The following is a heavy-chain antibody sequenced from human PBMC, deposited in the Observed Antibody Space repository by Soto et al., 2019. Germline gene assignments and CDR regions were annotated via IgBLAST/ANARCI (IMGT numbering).Heavy chain of an antibody. CDR3: ARGLGYCSTTTCSEDWFDP. J-gene: IGHJ5*02. CDR2: IFRSGSS. Sequence: PSETLSLTCTVSGDSISSGDNSWSRIRQPPGQGLEWIGYIFRSGSSFSNPSLRSRVTLSVDTSKNQFSLSLSTVTAADTALYYCARGLGYCSTTTCSEDWFDPWGPGTLVTVSS. D-gene: IGHD2-2*01. CDR1: GDSISSGDNS. V-gene: IGHV4-30-2*01.